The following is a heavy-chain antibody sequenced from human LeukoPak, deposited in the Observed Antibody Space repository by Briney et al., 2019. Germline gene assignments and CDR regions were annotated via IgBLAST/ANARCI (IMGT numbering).Heavy chain of an antibody. J-gene: IGHJ4*02. Sequence: SETLSLTCAVSGGSISSGGYSWSWIRQPPGKGLEWIGYIYHSGSTYYNPSLKSRVTISVDRSKNQFSLKLSSVTAADTAVYYCARGLGYDSSGYYGYYFDYWGQGTLVTVSS. CDR1: GGSISSGGYS. V-gene: IGHV4-30-2*01. D-gene: IGHD3-22*01. CDR3: ARGLGYDSSGYYGYYFDY. CDR2: IYHSGST.